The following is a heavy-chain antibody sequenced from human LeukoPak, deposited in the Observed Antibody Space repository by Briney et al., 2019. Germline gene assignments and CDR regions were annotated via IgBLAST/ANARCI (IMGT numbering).Heavy chain of an antibody. CDR3: ARDYLAYCVGDCYSGYDY. CDR2: ISAYNGNT. J-gene: IGHJ4*02. Sequence: ASVKVSCKASGYTFTSYGISWVRQAPGQGLEWMGWISAYNGNTNYAQKLQGRVTMTTDTSTSTAYMELRSLRSDDTAVYYCARDYLAYCVGDCYSGYDYWGQGTLVTVSS. V-gene: IGHV1-18*01. D-gene: IGHD2-21*02. CDR1: GYTFTSYG.